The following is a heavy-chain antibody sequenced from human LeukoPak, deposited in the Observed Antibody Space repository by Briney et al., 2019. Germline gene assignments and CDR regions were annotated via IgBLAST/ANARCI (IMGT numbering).Heavy chain of an antibody. CDR3: ARYRGGYSGYDNYYFDY. V-gene: IGHV3-64*01. D-gene: IGHD5-12*01. CDR1: GFTFSSYA. J-gene: IGHJ4*02. Sequence: GGSLRLSCVASGFTFSSYAMHWVRQTPGKGLEYVSGINSNGGSTHYANSVKGRFTISRDNAKNSLYLQMNSLRAEDTAVYYCARYRGGYSGYDNYYFDYWGQGTLVTVSS. CDR2: INSNGGST.